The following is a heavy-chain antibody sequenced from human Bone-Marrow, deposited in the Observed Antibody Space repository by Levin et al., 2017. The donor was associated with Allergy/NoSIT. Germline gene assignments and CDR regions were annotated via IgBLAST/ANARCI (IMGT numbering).Heavy chain of an antibody. CDR2: INPNTGST. CDR1: GYTFTRNY. CDR3: ARGVFRGLGSVESDF. Sequence: ASVKVSCKASGYTFTRNYIQWLRQAPGQGLEWMGWINPNTGSTHFAQKFQGRVTMTSDTSISTAYMELTRLISDDTAIYYCARGVFRGLGSVESDFWGQGTLVTVSS. J-gene: IGHJ4*02. V-gene: IGHV1-2*02. D-gene: IGHD2-15*01.